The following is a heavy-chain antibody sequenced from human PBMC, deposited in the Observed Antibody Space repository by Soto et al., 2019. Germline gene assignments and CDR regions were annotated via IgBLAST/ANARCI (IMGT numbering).Heavy chain of an antibody. V-gene: IGHV3-23*01. J-gene: IGHJ4*02. D-gene: IGHD5-12*01. CDR3: AKSRDGYNPVFDY. Sequence: EVQLLESGGGLVQPGGSLRLSCAASGFTFSSYAMSWVRQAPGKGLEWVSAISGSGTTTYYADSVKGRFTISRDNSKNTLYLQMNSLRAEDTAVYYCAKSRDGYNPVFDYWGQGTLVTVSS. CDR1: GFTFSSYA. CDR2: ISGSGTTT.